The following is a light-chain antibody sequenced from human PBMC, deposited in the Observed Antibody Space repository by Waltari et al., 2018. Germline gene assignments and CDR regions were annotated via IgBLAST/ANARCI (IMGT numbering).Light chain of an antibody. CDR1: SSAVGGYNY. Sequence: QSALTQPASVSGSPGQSITISCIGTSSAVGGYNYVSWYQQHPGKVPKLLIYDVSNRPSGVSNRFSGSKSGNTASLTISGLQAEDEADYYWSSYTSISTPVVFGGGTKLTVL. CDR3: SSYTSISTPVV. CDR2: DVS. V-gene: IGLV2-14*03. J-gene: IGLJ2*01.